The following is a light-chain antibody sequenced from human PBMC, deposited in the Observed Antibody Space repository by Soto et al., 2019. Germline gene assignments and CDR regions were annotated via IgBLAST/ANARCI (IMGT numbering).Light chain of an antibody. CDR2: GSS. CDR1: QLFSSN. CDR3: QQYNDWPRT. V-gene: IGKV3-15*01. Sequence: EIVMTQSPATLSVSPGASVPLSCRASQLFSSNLAWYPRRPGQAPRLLIYGSSTRATGVPARFSGSASGTEFTLTISSLQSEDFGVYYCQQYNDWPRTFGQGTRLEIK. J-gene: IGKJ5*01.